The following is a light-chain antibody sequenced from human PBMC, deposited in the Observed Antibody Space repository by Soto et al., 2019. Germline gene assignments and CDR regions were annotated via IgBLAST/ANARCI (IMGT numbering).Light chain of an antibody. J-gene: IGKJ1*01. CDR2: GAS. CDR3: QQYNDWPPWT. V-gene: IGKV3-15*01. Sequence: EIVMTQSPATLSVSQGERATLSCRASQKVSSNLAWYQQKPGQAPRLLIYGASTRATGIPARLSGSGSGTAFTLTTSNLQSEDFAVYYCQQYNDWPPWTCGQGNKVEIK. CDR1: QKVSSN.